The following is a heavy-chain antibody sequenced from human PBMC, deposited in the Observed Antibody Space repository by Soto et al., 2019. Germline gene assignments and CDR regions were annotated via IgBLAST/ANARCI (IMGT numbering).Heavy chain of an antibody. D-gene: IGHD4-4*01. J-gene: IGHJ4*02. V-gene: IGHV3-74*01. CDR2: VSSDGSST. Sequence: EVQLVESGGGLVQPGESLRLSCAASGFTFSSYWMHWIRQAPGKGLVWVSRVSSDGSSTVYANSVKGRLTISRDNAKNTLYLQMNSLSYEDTAVYYCARGLPNYSSLDSWGQGTLVTVSS. CDR1: GFTFSSYW. CDR3: ARGLPNYSSLDS.